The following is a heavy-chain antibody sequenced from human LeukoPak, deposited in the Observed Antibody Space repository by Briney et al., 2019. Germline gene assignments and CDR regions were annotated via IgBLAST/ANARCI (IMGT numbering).Heavy chain of an antibody. D-gene: IGHD3-22*01. CDR3: ARARAYYYDSSGLDP. Sequence: ASVKVSCKASGYTFTGYYMHWVRQAPGQGLEWMGWINPNSGGTNHAQKFQGRVTMTRDTSISTAYMELSRLRSDDTAVYYCARARAYYYDSSGLDPWGQGTLVTVSS. CDR1: GYTFTGYY. V-gene: IGHV1-2*02. CDR2: INPNSGGT. J-gene: IGHJ5*02.